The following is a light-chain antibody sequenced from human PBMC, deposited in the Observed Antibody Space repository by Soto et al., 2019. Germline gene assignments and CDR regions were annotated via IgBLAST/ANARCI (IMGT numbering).Light chain of an antibody. CDR3: QSYDSSLSGWV. Sequence: QAVVTQPPSVSGAPGQRVTISCTXSXSNXGAGYDVHWYQQLPGTAPKLLIYGNSNRPSGVPDRFSGSKSGTSASLAITGLQAEDEADYYCQSYDSSLSGWVFGGGTKLTVL. CDR2: GNS. J-gene: IGLJ3*02. V-gene: IGLV1-40*01. CDR1: XSNXGAGYD.